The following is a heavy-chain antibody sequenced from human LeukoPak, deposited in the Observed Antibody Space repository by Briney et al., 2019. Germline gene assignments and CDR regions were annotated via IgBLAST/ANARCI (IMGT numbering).Heavy chain of an antibody. CDR1: GYTFTSYY. CDR3: ARGRPSGGSFAYFDY. V-gene: IGHV1-46*01. J-gene: IGHJ4*02. D-gene: IGHD2-15*01. Sequence: ASVKVSCKASGYTFTSYYMHWVRQAPGQGLEWMGIINPSGGSTSYAQKFQGRVTMTRDMSTSTVYMELSSLRSEDTAVYYCARGRPSGGSFAYFDYWGQGTLVTVSS. CDR2: INPSGGST.